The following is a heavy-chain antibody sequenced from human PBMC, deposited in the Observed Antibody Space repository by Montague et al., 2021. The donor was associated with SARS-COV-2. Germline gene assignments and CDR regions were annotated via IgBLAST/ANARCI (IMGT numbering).Heavy chain of an antibody. CDR3: ARAPDDYGTFGY. Sequence: TLSLTCSVSGDSIGSGSYYWSWIRRAAGKGLEWIGRIYTSGRTDYNPSLNNRVIISLDTSKNQFSLKLSSLTTADTGVYYCARAPDDYGTFGYWGQGIPVTVSS. D-gene: IGHD4-17*01. J-gene: IGHJ4*02. CDR1: GDSIGSGSYY. V-gene: IGHV4-61*02. CDR2: IYTSGRT.